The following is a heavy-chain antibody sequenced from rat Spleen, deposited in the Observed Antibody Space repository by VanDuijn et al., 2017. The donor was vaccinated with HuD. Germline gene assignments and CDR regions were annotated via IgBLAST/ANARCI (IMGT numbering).Heavy chain of an antibody. Sequence: EVQLVESGGGLVQPGRSLKLSCAAPGFSFSYFVMAWVRQAPKKGLEWVASVTSGGSNTYYPDSVKGRFTISRDNAKSTLYLQMDSLRSEDTATYYCAKRGWYYFDYWGQGVMVTVSS. CDR2: VTSGGSNT. CDR3: AKRGWYYFDY. V-gene: IGHV5-7*01. J-gene: IGHJ2*01. CDR1: GFSFSYFV.